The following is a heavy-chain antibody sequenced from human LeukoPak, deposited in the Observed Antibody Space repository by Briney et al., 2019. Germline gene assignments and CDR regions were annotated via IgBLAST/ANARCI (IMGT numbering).Heavy chain of an antibody. CDR1: GGSIGSYY. CDR3: AREGYVGIDY. J-gene: IGHJ4*02. Sequence: SETLSLTCTVSGGSIGSYYWSWIRQPPGKGLEWIGYIYYSGSTNYNPSLKSRVTISVDTSKNQFSLKLSSVTAADTAVYYCAREGYVGIDYWGQGTLVTVSS. V-gene: IGHV4-59*01. CDR2: IYYSGST. D-gene: IGHD1-26*01.